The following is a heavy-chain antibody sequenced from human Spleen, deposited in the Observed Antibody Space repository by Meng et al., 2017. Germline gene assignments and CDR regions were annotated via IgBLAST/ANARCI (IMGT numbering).Heavy chain of an antibody. D-gene: IGHD1-26*01. CDR2: ISSSGSTI. CDR3: AKDRALYSGSYYHYFDY. J-gene: IGHJ4*02. V-gene: IGHV3-48*03. Sequence: GGSLRLSCAASGFTFSSYEMNWVRQAPGKGLEWVSYISSSGSTIYYADSVKGQFTISRDNAKNSLYLQMNSLRAEDTAVYYCAKDRALYSGSYYHYFDYWGQGTLVTVSS. CDR1: GFTFSSYE.